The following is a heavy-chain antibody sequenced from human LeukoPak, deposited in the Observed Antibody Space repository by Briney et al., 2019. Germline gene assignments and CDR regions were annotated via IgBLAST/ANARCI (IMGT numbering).Heavy chain of an antibody. V-gene: IGHV1-18*04. CDR3: ARAIKLDTAMVLTAYFDY. D-gene: IGHD5-18*01. CDR2: ISPHNDNT. CDR1: GYSFNTYD. Sequence: GASVKVSCKASGYSFNTYDITWVRQAPGQGLEWMGWISPHNDNTNFAQKFQGRVTLTRDMSTSTVYMELSSLRSEDTAVYYCARAIKLDTAMVLTAYFDYWGQGTLVTVSS. J-gene: IGHJ4*02.